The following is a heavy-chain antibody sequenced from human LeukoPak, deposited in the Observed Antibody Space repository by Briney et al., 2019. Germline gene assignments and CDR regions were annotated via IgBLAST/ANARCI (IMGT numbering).Heavy chain of an antibody. CDR3: ARLHYSSWSFDY. D-gene: IGHD6-6*01. CDR1: GGSISSYY. J-gene: IGHJ4*02. CDR2: IYYSGST. V-gene: IGHV4-39*01. Sequence: SETLSLTCTVSGGSISSYYWGWIRQPPGKGLEWIGSIYYSGSTYYNPSLKSRVTISVDTSKNQFSLKLSSVTAADTALYYCARLHYSSWSFDYWGQGTLVTVSS.